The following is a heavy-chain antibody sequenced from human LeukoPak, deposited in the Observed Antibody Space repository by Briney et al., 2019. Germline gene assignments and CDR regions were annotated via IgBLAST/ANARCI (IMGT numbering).Heavy chain of an antibody. Sequence: GGSLRLSCAASGFTFSSYSMNWVRQAPGKGLEWVSYISSSSSTIYYADSVKGRFTISRDNAKNSLYLQMNSLRAEDTAVYYCAREFRLSGYGWEWGLDPWGQGTLVTVSS. CDR3: AREFRLSGYGWEWGLDP. CDR1: GFTFSSYS. D-gene: IGHD3-3*01. CDR2: ISSSSSTI. J-gene: IGHJ5*02. V-gene: IGHV3-48*01.